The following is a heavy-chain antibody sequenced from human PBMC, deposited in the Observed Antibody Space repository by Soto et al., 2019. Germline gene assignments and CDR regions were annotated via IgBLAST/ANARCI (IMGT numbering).Heavy chain of an antibody. J-gene: IGHJ5*02. CDR1: GGTFSSYS. V-gene: IGHV1-69*13. CDR2: IIPIFGTA. Sequence: SVNVSGKSSGGTFSSYSISWVRQAPGQGLECMGWIIPIFGTANYAQKFQGRVTITADESTSTAYMELSSLRSEDTAVYYCARVEPSEGDIVVVPADNWFDPWGQGTLVTVSS. CDR3: ARVEPSEGDIVVVPADNWFDP. D-gene: IGHD2-2*01.